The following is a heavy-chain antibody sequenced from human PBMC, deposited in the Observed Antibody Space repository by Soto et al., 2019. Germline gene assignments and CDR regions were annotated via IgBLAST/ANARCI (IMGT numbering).Heavy chain of an antibody. CDR2: IYWNDDK. J-gene: IGHJ4*02. CDR1: GFSLSTSGVG. D-gene: IGHD3-22*01. CDR3: ALSAYYYDSSGYEAESYYFDY. V-gene: IGHV2-5*01. Sequence: QITLKESGPTLVKPTQTLTLTCTFSGFSLSTSGVGVGWIRQPPGKALEWLALIYWNDDKSYSTSLKSRLTITKDTSKNQVVLTMTNMDPVDTATYYCALSAYYYDSSGYEAESYYFDYWGQGTLVTVSS.